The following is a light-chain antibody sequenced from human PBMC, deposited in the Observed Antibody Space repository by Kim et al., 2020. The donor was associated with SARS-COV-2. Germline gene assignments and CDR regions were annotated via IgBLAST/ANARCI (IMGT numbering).Light chain of an antibody. V-gene: IGKV1-39*01. J-gene: IGKJ1*01. Sequence: IQMTQSPSSLSASVGDRVIISCRASESITKYLNWYQQKPGRAPNLLIYTASSLQSGVPSRFSGSGYGTDFTLTISSLQPEDFATYYCQQGYKAPRAFGQGTKVDIK. CDR1: ESITKY. CDR3: QQGYKAPRA. CDR2: TAS.